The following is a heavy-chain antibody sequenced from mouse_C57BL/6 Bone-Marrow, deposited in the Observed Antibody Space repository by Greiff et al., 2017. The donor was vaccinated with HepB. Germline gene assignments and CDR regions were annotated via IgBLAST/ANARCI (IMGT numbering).Heavy chain of an antibody. J-gene: IGHJ1*03. V-gene: IGHV5-16*01. CDR3: ARELLRGYFDV. CDR1: GFTFSDYY. CDR2: INYDGSST. Sequence: EVQVVESEGGLVQPGSSMKLSCTASGFTFSDYYMAWVRQVPEKGLEWVANINYDGSSTYYLDSLKSRFIISRDNAKNILYLQMSSLKSEDTATYYCARELLRGYFDVWGTGTTVTVSS. D-gene: IGHD1-1*01.